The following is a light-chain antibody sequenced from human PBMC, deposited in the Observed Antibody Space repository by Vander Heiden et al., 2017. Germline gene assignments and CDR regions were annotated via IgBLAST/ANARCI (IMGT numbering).Light chain of an antibody. CDR3: QQRNSYPPA. V-gene: IGKV1-9*01. CDR1: QGISSY. J-gene: IGKJ2*01. Sequence: DIQLTQSPSFLSASVGDIVTITCRATQGISSYLAWYQQKPWKAPKLLLYAASTLQSGVPSRFSGTGSGTEFTLTISSLHPEDFATYYCQQRNSYPPAFGQGTKLEIK. CDR2: AAS.